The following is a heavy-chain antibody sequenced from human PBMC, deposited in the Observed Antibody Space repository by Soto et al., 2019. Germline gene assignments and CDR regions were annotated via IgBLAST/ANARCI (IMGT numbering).Heavy chain of an antibody. CDR3: ANGGKKSGYSTGDY. CDR2: ISYDGSNK. CDR1: GFTFSSYD. D-gene: IGHD5-18*01. J-gene: IGHJ4*02. V-gene: IGHV3-30*18. Sequence: QVQLVESGGGVVQPGTSLRLSCAASGFTFSSYDMHWVRQGPGKGLEWVASISYDGSNKYYADSVKGRFTISRDNSRNALDAQMTSMSAEDTASYYCANGGKKSGYSTGDYRGQGNLVAVAS.